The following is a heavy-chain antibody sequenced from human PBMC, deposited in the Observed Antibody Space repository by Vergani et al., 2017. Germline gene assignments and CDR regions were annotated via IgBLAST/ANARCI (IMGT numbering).Heavy chain of an antibody. D-gene: IGHD2-15*01. Sequence: QVQLQESGPGLVKPSQTLSLTCSVSGVSVSSTAFYWNWIRQPAGKGLEWIGRIYGSGNINYNPSLESRVTISRDTSKNQFSLKVHSVTAADTAVYYCARDCSGGSCYSRNYYYYGMDVWGQGTTVTVSS. CDR1: GVSVSSTAFY. V-gene: IGHV4-61*02. CDR3: ARDCSGGSCYSRNYYYYGMDV. J-gene: IGHJ6*02. CDR2: IYGSGNI.